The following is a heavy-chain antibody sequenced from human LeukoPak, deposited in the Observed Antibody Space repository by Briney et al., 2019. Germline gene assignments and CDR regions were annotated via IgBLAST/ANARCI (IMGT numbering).Heavy chain of an antibody. D-gene: IGHD6-13*01. J-gene: IGHJ4*02. Sequence: SVKVSCKASAGTFSSYAISWVRQAPGQGLEWMGGIIPIFGTANYAQKFQGRVTITADESTSTAYMELSSLRSEDTAVYYCARHPRRQLVEDYWGQGTLVTVSS. V-gene: IGHV1-69*13. CDR1: AGTFSSYA. CDR3: ARHPRRQLVEDY. CDR2: IIPIFGTA.